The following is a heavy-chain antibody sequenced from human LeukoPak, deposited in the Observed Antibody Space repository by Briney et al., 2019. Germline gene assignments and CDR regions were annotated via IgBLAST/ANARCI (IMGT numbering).Heavy chain of an antibody. J-gene: IGHJ4*02. CDR1: GFTFSTHA. D-gene: IGHD6-13*01. Sequence: GGSLRLSCAASGFTFSTHALTWVRQAPGRGLEWVSTIRGSGGSTYYADSVKGRFTISRDNSKNTLYLQMNSLRAEDTAVYYCAPAVGSSSWAYYFDYWGEGTLVTVSS. CDR2: IRGSGGST. V-gene: IGHV3-23*01. CDR3: APAVGSSSWAYYFDY.